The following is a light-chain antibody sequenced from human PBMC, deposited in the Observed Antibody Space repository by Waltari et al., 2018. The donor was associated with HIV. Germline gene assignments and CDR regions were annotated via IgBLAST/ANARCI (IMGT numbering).Light chain of an antibody. V-gene: IGLV3-16*01. Sequence: SYELTQPPSVSVSLGQMARITCSGEALPTKYAYWYQQKPGQFPVLVIYKDSERPSGIPERFSGSSSGTIVTLTISGVQAEDEADYYCLSADSSGTYCVFGGGTKLTVL. CDR1: ALPTKY. CDR2: KDS. J-gene: IGLJ3*02. CDR3: LSADSSGTYCV.